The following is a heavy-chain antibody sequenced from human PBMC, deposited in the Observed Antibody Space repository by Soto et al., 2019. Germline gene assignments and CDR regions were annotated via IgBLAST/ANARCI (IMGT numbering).Heavy chain of an antibody. V-gene: IGHV3-21*01. J-gene: IGHJ4*02. CDR2: MTSSGAYI. Sequence: PGGSLRLSCAASGFAFISYTMNWVRQAPGKGLEWVSSMTSSGAYIYHADSVKGRFTISRDNAKNSLYLEMNSLRAEDTAVYYCARDRYASYDSWTGFPNDFWGRGTLVTVSS. CDR1: GFAFISYT. D-gene: IGHD3-3*01. CDR3: ARDRYASYDSWTGFPNDF.